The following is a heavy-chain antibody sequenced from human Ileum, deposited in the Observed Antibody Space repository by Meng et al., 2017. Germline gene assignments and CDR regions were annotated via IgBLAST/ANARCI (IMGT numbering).Heavy chain of an antibody. CDR3: ATGVDWAKSGNI. V-gene: IGHV4-34*01. D-gene: IGHD3-9*01. Sequence: GQLRQWGAGLLKPSETLSLTCAVYDWSLGGYYLSWIRQPPRKGLEWVGEIHPGGSTSYNPSLQSRVTIAVDTSKNQFSVTLSSVSAADTAVYYCATGVDWAKSGNIWGQGTLVTVSS. CDR2: IHPGGST. CDR1: DWSLGGYY. J-gene: IGHJ4*02.